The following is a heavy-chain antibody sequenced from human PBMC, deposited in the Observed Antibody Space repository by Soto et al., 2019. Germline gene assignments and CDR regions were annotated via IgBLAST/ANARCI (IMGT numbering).Heavy chain of an antibody. D-gene: IGHD1-1*01. Sequence: EVQLVQSGAEVKKPGESLKISCKDSGYRFSSSWIAWVRQMSGKGLEWMGIIYPGDSDTRYSPSFQGQVTISADKSITTAYLQWRSLKASDTAMYYCATGRNRSSNSFKGRDGMDVWGQGTTVTVSS. J-gene: IGHJ6*02. CDR2: IYPGDSDT. CDR3: ATGRNRSSNSFKGRDGMDV. V-gene: IGHV5-51*01. CDR1: GYRFSSSW.